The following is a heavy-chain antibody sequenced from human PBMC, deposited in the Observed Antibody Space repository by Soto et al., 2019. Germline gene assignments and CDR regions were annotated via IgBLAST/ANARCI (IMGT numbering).Heavy chain of an antibody. CDR3: GAELNFYDSRGAPPQLFDY. Sequence: WASVKVSCKASGGTFSSYAISWVRQAPGQGLEWMGGIIPIFGTANYAQKFQGRVTITADDSTSSAYMELSSLRSEDTAVYYCGAELNFYDSRGAPPQLFDYWGQGALVTVSS. J-gene: IGHJ4*02. V-gene: IGHV1-69*13. CDR1: GGTFSSYA. CDR2: IIPIFGTA. D-gene: IGHD3-22*01.